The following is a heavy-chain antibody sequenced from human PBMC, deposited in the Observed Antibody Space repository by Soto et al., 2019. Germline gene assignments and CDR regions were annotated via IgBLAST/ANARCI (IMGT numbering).Heavy chain of an antibody. D-gene: IGHD6-13*01. Sequence: SETLSLTCTVSGGSISSSYLGWIRQPPGKGLEWIGYVYNSGGTNYNPSLKSRVTISVDTSKNQFSLKLSSVTAADTAMYFCAGASSSSWAEFDCWGQGTLVTVSS. CDR1: GGSISSSY. J-gene: IGHJ4*02. CDR3: AGASSSSWAEFDC. V-gene: IGHV4-59*01. CDR2: VYNSGGT.